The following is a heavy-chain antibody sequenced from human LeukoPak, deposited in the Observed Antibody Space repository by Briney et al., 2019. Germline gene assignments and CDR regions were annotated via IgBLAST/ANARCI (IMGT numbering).Heavy chain of an antibody. CDR1: GLTFSTSG. V-gene: IGHV3-21*06. CDR2: IGPTGSDR. D-gene: IGHD1-14*01. CDR3: ATETNGRHYDY. J-gene: IGHJ4*02. Sequence: PGGSLRLSCTASGLTFSTSGFNWVRQDTGKGLEWVASIGPTGSDRYHADSIKGRFTISRDNANNFLYLQMNSLRAEDTAVYYCATETNGRHYDYWGQGTLLTVSS.